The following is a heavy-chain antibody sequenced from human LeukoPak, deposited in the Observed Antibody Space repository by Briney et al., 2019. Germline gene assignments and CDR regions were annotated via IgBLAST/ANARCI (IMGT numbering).Heavy chain of an antibody. Sequence: ASVKVSCKTSGYSFIDYYIHWVRQAPGQGLEWMGWINSNSADTNYAQKFQGRVTMTRNTSISTANMELSSLRSEDTAVYYCARGLARTSMVTRGGVRFDYWGQGTLVTVSS. CDR2: INSNSADT. CDR3: ARGLARTSMVTRGGVRFDY. J-gene: IGHJ4*02. CDR1: GYSFIDYY. V-gene: IGHV1-2*02. D-gene: IGHD5-18*01.